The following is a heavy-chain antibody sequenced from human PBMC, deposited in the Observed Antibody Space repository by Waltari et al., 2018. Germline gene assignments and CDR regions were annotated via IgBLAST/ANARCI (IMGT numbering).Heavy chain of an antibody. J-gene: IGHJ6*02. Sequence: QEQLQQWGAGPLKPSETLSLTCAVYGVSFSGYYWSWIRQPPGKGLEWIGEINQSGSTNYNPSLKSRVTISVDTSKKQFALKLSSVTAADTAVYYCARAVGGIRAESNYYYYGMDVWGQGTTVTVSS. V-gene: IGHV4-34*01. CDR3: ARAVGGIRAESNYYYYGMDV. D-gene: IGHD6-19*01. CDR1: GVSFSGYY. CDR2: INQSGST.